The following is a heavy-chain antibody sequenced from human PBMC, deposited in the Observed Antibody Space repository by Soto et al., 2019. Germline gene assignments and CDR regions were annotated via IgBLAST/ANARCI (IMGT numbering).Heavy chain of an antibody. J-gene: IGHJ4*02. CDR1: GYSFSSYW. V-gene: IGHV5-51*01. Sequence: PGESLKISCKGSGYSFSSYWIGWVRQMPGKGLEWMGIIYPGDSDTRYSPSFQGQVTISADKSISTAYLQWSSLKASDTAIYYCARVPVVVTTNHRYCDYWGQGTLVTVSS. CDR3: ARVPVVVTTNHRYCDY. D-gene: IGHD2-21*02. CDR2: IYPGDSDT.